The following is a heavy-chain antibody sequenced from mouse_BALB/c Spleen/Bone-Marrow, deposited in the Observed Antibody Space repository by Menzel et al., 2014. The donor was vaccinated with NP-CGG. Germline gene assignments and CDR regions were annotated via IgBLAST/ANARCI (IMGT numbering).Heavy chain of an antibody. CDR2: IDPANGNT. J-gene: IGHJ1*01. CDR3: ARQEFAIYWYFDV. V-gene: IGHV14-3*02. D-gene: IGHD1-3*01. Sequence: EVKLMESGAELVKPGASVKLSCSASGFNIKDTYMHWVKQRPEQGLEWIGRIDPANGNTKYDPKFQDKATITADTSSNTVDLQLSSLTFEDTAVYYCARQEFAIYWYFDVWGAGTTVTVSS. CDR1: GFNIKDTY.